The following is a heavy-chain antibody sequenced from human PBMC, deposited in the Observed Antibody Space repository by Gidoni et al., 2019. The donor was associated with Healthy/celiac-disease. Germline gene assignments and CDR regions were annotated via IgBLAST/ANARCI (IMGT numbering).Heavy chain of an antibody. D-gene: IGHD3-3*01. V-gene: IGHV3-48*03. J-gene: IGHJ4*02. CDR2: ISSSGSTR. CDR3: ARETPYDFWSGYSPGPLDY. Sequence: EVQLVESGGGLVQPGGSLRLSCAASGFTFSSYEMNWVRQAPGKGLEWVSYISSSGSTRYYADSVKGRFTISRDNAKNSLYLQMNSLRAEDTAVYYCARETPYDFWSGYSPGPLDYWGQGTLVTVSS. CDR1: GFTFSSYE.